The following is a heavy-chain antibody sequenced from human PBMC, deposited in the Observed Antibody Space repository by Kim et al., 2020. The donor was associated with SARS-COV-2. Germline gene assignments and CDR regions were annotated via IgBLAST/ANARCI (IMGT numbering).Heavy chain of an antibody. J-gene: IGHJ3*02. CDR3: AKGAIGYGSSWDALDI. V-gene: IGHV3-9*01. CDR2: ISWNSGRI. D-gene: IGHD6-13*01. Sequence: GGSLRLSCAASGFTFDDYGMHWVRQAPGKGLEWVSGISWNSGRIGYADSVKGRFTISRDSARNSLYLQMNSLRAEDTALYYCAKGAIGYGSSWDALDIWGRGTMVTVSS. CDR1: GFTFDDYG.